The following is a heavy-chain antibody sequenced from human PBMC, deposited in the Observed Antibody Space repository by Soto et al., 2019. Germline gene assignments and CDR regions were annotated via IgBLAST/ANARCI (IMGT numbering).Heavy chain of an antibody. CDR1: GYRFTSYW. Sequence: AESLKISRKCSGYRFTSYWLGCVRQIPGKGPECMGIIYHGDSDTRYSPSFQGQVSISADKSISTAYLQWSSLKASDTAMYYCARYDGGNATTLYYFHYGMDVWGQGTTVTVSS. D-gene: IGHD2-15*01. CDR3: ARYDGGNATTLYYFHYGMDV. CDR2: IYHGDSDT. J-gene: IGHJ6*02. V-gene: IGHV5-51*01.